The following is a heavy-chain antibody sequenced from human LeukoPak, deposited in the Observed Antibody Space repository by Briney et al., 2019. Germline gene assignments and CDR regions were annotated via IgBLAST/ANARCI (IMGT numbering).Heavy chain of an antibody. Sequence: GRSLRLSCAASGFTFSSYAMHWVRQAPGKGLEWVAVISYDGSNKYYADSVKGRFTISRGNSKNTLYLQMNSLRAEDTAVYYCVQLGYCSGGSCYSGMFVDYWGQGTLVTVSS. CDR2: ISYDGSNK. CDR1: GFTFSSYA. D-gene: IGHD2-15*01. CDR3: VQLGYCSGGSCYSGMFVDY. J-gene: IGHJ4*02. V-gene: IGHV3-30*04.